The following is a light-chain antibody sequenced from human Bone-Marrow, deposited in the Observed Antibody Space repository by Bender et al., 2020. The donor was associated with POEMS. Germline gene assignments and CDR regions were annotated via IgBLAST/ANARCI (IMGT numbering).Light chain of an antibody. J-gene: IGLJ2*01. CDR2: QDD. Sequence: SYDLTQTPSVSVSPGQTARITCSGDNLEEKYACWYQQRPGQSPMLIIYQDDKRPSGIPERFSGSNSGNTATLIISGTQAVDEADYYCQSWDRATVVFGGGTKLTVL. CDR3: QSWDRATVV. V-gene: IGLV3-1*01. CDR1: NLEEKY.